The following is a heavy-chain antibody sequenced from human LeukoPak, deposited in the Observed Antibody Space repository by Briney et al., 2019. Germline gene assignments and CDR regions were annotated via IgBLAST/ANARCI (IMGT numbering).Heavy chain of an antibody. J-gene: IGHJ4*02. CDR3: ARGLGRWLQFGY. CDR2: VNPNSGNT. V-gene: IGHV1-8*01. CDR1: GYTFTSYD. Sequence: ASVKVSCKASGYTFTSYDINWVRQATGQGLEWMGWVNPNSGNTGYAQKFQGRVTMTRNASISTAYMELSSLRSEDTAVYYCARGLGRWLQFGYWGQGTLVTVSS. D-gene: IGHD5-24*01.